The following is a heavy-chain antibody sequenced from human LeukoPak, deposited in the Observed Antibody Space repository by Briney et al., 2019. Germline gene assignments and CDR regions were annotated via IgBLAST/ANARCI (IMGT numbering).Heavy chain of an antibody. CDR3: AAATATSFHYVWGSPHYTEEWRD. Sequence: ASVKVSCKASGYTLTEVSIHWVRQAPGKGLEWMGGFDREDNEIMYAQRFQGRVTMTEDASTDTAYLEMSSLRSDDTAVYYCAAATATSFHYVWGSPHYTEEWRDWGQGTLVTVSS. J-gene: IGHJ4*02. CDR1: GYTLTEVS. D-gene: IGHD3-16*02. V-gene: IGHV1-24*01. CDR2: FDREDNEI.